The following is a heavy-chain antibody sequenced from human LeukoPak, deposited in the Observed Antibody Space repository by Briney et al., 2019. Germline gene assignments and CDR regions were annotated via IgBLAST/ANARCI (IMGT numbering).Heavy chain of an antibody. CDR1: GGSISNYY. CDR3: VRLKLRPGSYGYGFDY. CDR2: IYYSGST. J-gene: IGHJ4*02. Sequence: SDTLSLTCTVSGGSISNYYWSWIQQPPRKGLEGIGYIYYSGSTNYNPSLVTRVTISVGTSKNQCSLKLRSVTAADTAVYYCVRLKLRPGSYGYGFDYSGQGNLVTVSS. D-gene: IGHD5-18*01. V-gene: IGHV4-59*08.